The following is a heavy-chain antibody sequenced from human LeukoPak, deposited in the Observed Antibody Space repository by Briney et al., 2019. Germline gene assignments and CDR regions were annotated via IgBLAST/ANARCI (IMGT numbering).Heavy chain of an antibody. Sequence: GGSLRLSCAASEFTVSSNYMSWVRQAPGKGLEWVSVIYSGGSTYYADSVKGRFTISRDNSKNTLYLQMNSLRAEDTAVYYCASWGYYDSSGYYQIDYWGQGTLVTVSS. CDR1: EFTVSSNY. J-gene: IGHJ4*02. CDR2: IYSGGST. V-gene: IGHV3-66*02. D-gene: IGHD3-22*01. CDR3: ASWGYYDSSGYYQIDY.